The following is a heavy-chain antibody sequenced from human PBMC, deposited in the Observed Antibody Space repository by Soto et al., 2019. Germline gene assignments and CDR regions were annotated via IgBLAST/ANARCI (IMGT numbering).Heavy chain of an antibody. Sequence: SETLSLTCTVSGGSISSYYWSWIRQPPGKGLEWIGYIYYSGSTNYNPSLKSRVTISVDTSKNQFSLKMSSVTAADTAVYYCARDRYCSGGSCYDDAFDIGAQGTMGNGS. CDR2: IYYSGST. CDR3: ARDRYCSGGSCYDDAFDI. D-gene: IGHD2-15*01. V-gene: IGHV4-59*01. J-gene: IGHJ3*02. CDR1: GGSISSYY.